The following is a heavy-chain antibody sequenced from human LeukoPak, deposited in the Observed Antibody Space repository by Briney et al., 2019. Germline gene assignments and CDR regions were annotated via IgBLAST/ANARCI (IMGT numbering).Heavy chain of an antibody. V-gene: IGHV1-46*01. J-gene: IGHJ5*02. Sequence: ASVKVSCKASGYTFINYYMHWVRQAPGQGLEWMGIVNPSGGTTSYAQNFQGRVTMTRDTSTSTVYMELSSLRSEDTAVYYCARAAYYYDSSGNNNWFDPWGQGTLVTVSS. CDR1: GYTFINYY. CDR3: ARAAYYYDSSGNNNWFDP. CDR2: VNPSGGTT. D-gene: IGHD3-22*01.